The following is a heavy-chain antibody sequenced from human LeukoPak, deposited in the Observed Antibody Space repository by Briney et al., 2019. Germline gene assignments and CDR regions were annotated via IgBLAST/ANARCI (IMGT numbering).Heavy chain of an antibody. J-gene: IGHJ4*02. V-gene: IGHV4-59*13. Sequence: SETLSLTCTVSGGSISGYYGSWIRRPPGKGLDGMGDIYYSGSTNYNPSLKSRVPISVDTSKNQFSLKLSSVTAADTAVYYCARAHSSGWYGPQNFDYWGQGTLVTVPS. CDR2: IYYSGST. CDR3: ARAHSSGWYGPQNFDY. CDR1: GGSISGYY. D-gene: IGHD6-19*01.